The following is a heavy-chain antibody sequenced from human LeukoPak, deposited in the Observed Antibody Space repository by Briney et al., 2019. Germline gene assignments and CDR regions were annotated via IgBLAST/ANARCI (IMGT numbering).Heavy chain of an antibody. CDR1: EFTFSSYG. D-gene: IGHD3-10*01. V-gene: IGHV4-4*07. CDR2: IYTSGST. CDR3: ARDSGTTGEVKFDP. J-gene: IGHJ5*02. Sequence: GSLRLSCAASEFTFSSYGMHWVRQAPGTGLEWIGRIYTSGSTNYNPSLKSRVTMSVDTSKNQFSLKLSSVTAADTAVYYCARDSGTTGEVKFDPWGQGTLVTVSS.